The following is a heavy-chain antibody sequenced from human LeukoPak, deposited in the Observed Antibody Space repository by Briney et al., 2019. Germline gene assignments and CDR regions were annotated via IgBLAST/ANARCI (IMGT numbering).Heavy chain of an antibody. Sequence: GGSLRLSCVASGLTIGSRYMNWVRQAPGKGLEWVSAISGSGGSTYYADSVKGRFTISRDNSKNTLYLQMNSLRAEDTAVYYCAKNLQTGSYFREGIDYWGQGTLVTVSS. CDR1: GLTIGSRY. CDR3: AKNLQTGSYFREGIDY. J-gene: IGHJ4*02. V-gene: IGHV3-23*01. D-gene: IGHD3-10*01. CDR2: ISGSGGST.